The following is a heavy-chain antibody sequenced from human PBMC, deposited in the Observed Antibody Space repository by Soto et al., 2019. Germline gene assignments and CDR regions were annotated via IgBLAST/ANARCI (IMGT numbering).Heavy chain of an antibody. CDR1: GYSFITYG. J-gene: IGHJ4*02. V-gene: IGHV1-18*01. Sequence: QVQLVQSGAEVKKPGASVMVSCKGSGYSFITYGMSWVRQAPGQGLEGVGWISTYNGNTKYVESLQGRVTMTTDTTRSTDYVELRSLRSDETAVYYCARGPTDYYDKSGDYCLDYWGQGTLVTVSP. CDR3: ARGPTDYYDKSGDYCLDY. CDR2: ISTYNGNT. D-gene: IGHD3-22*01.